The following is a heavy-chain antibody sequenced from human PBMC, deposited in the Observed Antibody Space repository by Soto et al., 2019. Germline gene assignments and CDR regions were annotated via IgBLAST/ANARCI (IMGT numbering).Heavy chain of an antibody. CDR1: GGTFRSYA. Sequence: ASVKLSCKASGGTFRSYAISWVRQAPGKGLEWMGGIIAIFGTANYAQKFQGRVTITADESTSTAYTKLNSLRSDDTAVYYCACYFVTTRPHPYYYYGMDVWGQGTTVTVSS. J-gene: IGHJ6*02. D-gene: IGHD4-17*01. CDR3: ACYFVTTRPHPYYYYGMDV. CDR2: IIAIFGTA. V-gene: IGHV1-69*13.